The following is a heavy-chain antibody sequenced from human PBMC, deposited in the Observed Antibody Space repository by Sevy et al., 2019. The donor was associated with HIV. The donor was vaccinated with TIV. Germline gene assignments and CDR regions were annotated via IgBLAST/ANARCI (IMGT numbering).Heavy chain of an antibody. Sequence: GGSLRLSCAASGFTFDDYAMHWVRQAPGKGLEWVSLISWDGGSTYYADSVKGRFTISRDNSKNSLYLQMNSLRAEDTALYYCAKDKLYVAYYYYGMDVWGQGTTVTVS. V-gene: IGHV3-43D*04. CDR2: ISWDGGST. CDR1: GFTFDDYA. J-gene: IGHJ6*02. CDR3: AKDKLYVAYYYYGMDV. D-gene: IGHD2-15*01.